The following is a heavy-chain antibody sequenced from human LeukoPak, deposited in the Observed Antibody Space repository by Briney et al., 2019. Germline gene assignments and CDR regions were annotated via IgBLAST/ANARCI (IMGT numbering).Heavy chain of an antibody. CDR1: GYSFTSYW. V-gene: IGHV5-51*01. J-gene: IGHJ6*03. Sequence: GESLKISCKGSGYSFTSYWNGWVRQMPGKGLEWMGIIYPGDSDTRYSPSFQGQVTISADKSISTAYLQWSSLKASDTAMYYCARLRKQARDYYYYMDVWGKGTTVTVSS. D-gene: IGHD5-12*01. CDR3: ARLRKQARDYYYYMDV. CDR2: IYPGDSDT.